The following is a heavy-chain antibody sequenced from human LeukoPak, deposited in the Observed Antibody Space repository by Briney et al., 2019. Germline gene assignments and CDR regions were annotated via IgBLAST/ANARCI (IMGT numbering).Heavy chain of an antibody. V-gene: IGHV3-74*01. CDR1: GNYW. CDR2: INGDGSWT. CDR3: VSFYETY. Sequence: PGGSLRLSCAASGNYWMHWVRQAPGEGLVWVSHINGDGSWTTYADFVKGRFTISKDNAKNTVYLQMNNLRAEDTAVYYCVSFYETYWGRGTLVTVSS. D-gene: IGHD2-2*01. J-gene: IGHJ4*02.